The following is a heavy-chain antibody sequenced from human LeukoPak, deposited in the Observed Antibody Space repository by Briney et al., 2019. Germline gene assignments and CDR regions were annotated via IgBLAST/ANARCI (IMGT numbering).Heavy chain of an antibody. J-gene: IGHJ4*02. CDR2: ISGSGGST. V-gene: IGHV3-23*01. CDR3: AKDSPFSIFRANTEFDY. Sequence: PGRSLRLSCAASRFTFRNYAMHWVRQAPGKGLEWVSAISGSGGSTYYADSVKGRFTISRDNSKNTLYLQMNSLRAEDTAVYYCAKDSPFSIFRANTEFDYWGQGTLVTVSS. D-gene: IGHD3-3*02. CDR1: RFTFRNYA.